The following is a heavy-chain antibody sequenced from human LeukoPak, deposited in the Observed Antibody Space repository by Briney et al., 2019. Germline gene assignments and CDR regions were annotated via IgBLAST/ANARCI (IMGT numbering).Heavy chain of an antibody. CDR2: ISYDGSNK. CDR3: AKSAGGNAFDI. Sequence: GGSLRLSCAASGFTFSSYGMHWVRQAPGKGLEWVAVISYDGSNKYYADPVKGRFTISRDNSKNTLYLQMNSLRAEDTAVYYCAKSAGGNAFDIWGQGTMVTVSS. V-gene: IGHV3-30*18. D-gene: IGHD1-1*01. J-gene: IGHJ3*02. CDR1: GFTFSSYG.